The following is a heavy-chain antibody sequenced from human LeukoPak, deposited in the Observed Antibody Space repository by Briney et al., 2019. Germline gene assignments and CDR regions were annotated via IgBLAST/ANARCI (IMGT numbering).Heavy chain of an antibody. CDR2: ISGSGGST. J-gene: IGHJ3*02. CDR1: GFTFSSYG. Sequence: GGTLRLSCAASGFTFSSYGMSWVRQAPGKGLEWVSAISGSGGSTYYADSVKGRFTISRDNSKNTLYLQMNSLRAEDTAVYYCAKDLRQLLYGAFDIWGQGTMVTVSS. CDR3: AKDLRQLLYGAFDI. D-gene: IGHD2-2*02. V-gene: IGHV3-23*01.